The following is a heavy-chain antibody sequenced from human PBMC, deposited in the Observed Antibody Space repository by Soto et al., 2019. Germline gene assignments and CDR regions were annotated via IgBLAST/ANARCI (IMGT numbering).Heavy chain of an antibody. J-gene: IGHJ5*02. V-gene: IGHV1-8*01. D-gene: IGHD6-19*01. CDR1: GYNFISSN. CDR2: MNPANGNA. Sequence: QEHLVQSGAEVKRPGASVKISCRASGYNFISSNINWVRQAAGQRPEWLGWMNPANGNAAFARHSQGRVTLTRDTSTDPAYMELGGLSSGDTAIYYCARAVGIAVTGRDLWGPGTLVTVSS. CDR3: ARAVGIAVTGRDL.